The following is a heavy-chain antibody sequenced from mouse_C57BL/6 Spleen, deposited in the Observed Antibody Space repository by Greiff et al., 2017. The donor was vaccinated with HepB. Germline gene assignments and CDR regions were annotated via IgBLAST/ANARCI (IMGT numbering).Heavy chain of an antibody. CDR2: IDPETGGT. CDR3: TPDSSVVRMFAY. Sequence: VQLQQSGAELVRPGASVTLSCKASGYTFTDYEMHWVKQTPVHGLEWIGAIDPETGGTAYNQKFKGKAILTADKSSNTAYMELRSLTSEDSAVYYCTPDSSVVRMFAYWGQGTLVTVSA. CDR1: GYTFTDYE. V-gene: IGHV1-15*01. D-gene: IGHD3-2*02. J-gene: IGHJ3*01.